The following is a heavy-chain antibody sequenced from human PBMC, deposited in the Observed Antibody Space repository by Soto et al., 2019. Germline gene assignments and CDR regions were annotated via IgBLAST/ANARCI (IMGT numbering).Heavy chain of an antibody. D-gene: IGHD4-4*01. V-gene: IGHV4-31*01. CDR2: IYYSGST. J-gene: IGHJ4*02. CDR1: GGSISSGGYY. Sequence: QVQLQESGPGLVKPSQTLSLTCTVSGGSISSGGYYWSWIRQHPGKGLEWIGYIYYSGSTYYNPSLKSQVTISVDKSKNQFSLKLSSVTAAATAVYYCATSTTVTTKPRIYFDYWGQGTLVTVSS. CDR3: ATSTTVTTKPRIYFDY.